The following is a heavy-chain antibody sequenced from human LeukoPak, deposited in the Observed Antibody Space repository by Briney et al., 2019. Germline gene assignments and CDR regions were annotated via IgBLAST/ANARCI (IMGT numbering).Heavy chain of an antibody. Sequence: PGGSLRLSCAASGFTFSSYAMSWVRQAPGKGLEWVSAISGSGGSTYYADSVKGRFTISRDNSKNTLYLQMNSLRAEDTAVYYCAKALSGYCSGGSCPDVDVWGQGTTVTVSS. CDR1: GFTFSSYA. V-gene: IGHV3-23*01. J-gene: IGHJ6*02. CDR2: ISGSGGST. D-gene: IGHD2-15*01. CDR3: AKALSGYCSGGSCPDVDV.